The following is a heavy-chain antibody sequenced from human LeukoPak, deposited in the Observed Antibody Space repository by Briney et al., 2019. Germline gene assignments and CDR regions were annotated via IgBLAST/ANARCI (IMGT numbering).Heavy chain of an antibody. CDR1: GFTFSSYS. Sequence: GGSLRLSCAASGFTFSSYSMNWVRQAPGKGLEWVSYISSSGSTIYYADSVKGRFTISRDNAKNSLYLQMNSLRAEDTAVYYCARWGAIYCSSTSCYGDSYYFDYWGQGTLVTVSS. CDR2: ISSSGSTI. J-gene: IGHJ4*02. V-gene: IGHV3-48*04. CDR3: ARWGAIYCSSTSCYGDSYYFDY. D-gene: IGHD2-2*01.